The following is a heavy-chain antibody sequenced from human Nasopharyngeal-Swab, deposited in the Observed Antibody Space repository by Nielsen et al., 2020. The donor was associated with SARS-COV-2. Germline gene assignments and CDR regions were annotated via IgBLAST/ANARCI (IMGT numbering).Heavy chain of an antibody. D-gene: IGHD3-22*01. Sequence: SGPTLVKPTPTLTLTCSFSGFSLSTSEMSVSWIRQHPGKALEWLARIDWDGDKFYHPSLKTRLTISQDTSNSQVVLSLADVDPVDTATFYCVRHHHHYDGRDYWGQGILVT. J-gene: IGHJ4*02. CDR1: GFSLSTSEMS. CDR2: IDWDGDK. V-gene: IGHV2-70*17. CDR3: VRHHHHYDGRDY.